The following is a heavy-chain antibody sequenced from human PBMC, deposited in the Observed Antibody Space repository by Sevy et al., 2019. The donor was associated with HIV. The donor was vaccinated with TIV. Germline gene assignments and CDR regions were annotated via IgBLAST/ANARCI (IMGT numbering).Heavy chain of an antibody. V-gene: IGHV3-53*01. CDR2: IYSGGST. CDR1: GFTVSSNY. CDR3: ARVSAGYGSGLNYYYGMDV. Sequence: GGSLRLSCAASGFTVSSNYMSWVRQAPGKGLEWVSVIYSGGSTYYADSVKGRFTISRDNSKNTLNLQMNSLRAEDTAVYYCARVSAGYGSGLNYYYGMDVWGQGTTVTVSS. J-gene: IGHJ6*02. D-gene: IGHD3-10*01.